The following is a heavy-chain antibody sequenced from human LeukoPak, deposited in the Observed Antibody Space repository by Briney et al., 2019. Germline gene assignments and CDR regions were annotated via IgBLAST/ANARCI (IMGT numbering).Heavy chain of an antibody. Sequence: GGSLRLSCAASGFTFSSHWTHWVRQVPGKGLVWVSYINSDGSSTNYADSVKGRFTISRDNAKNTVYLQMNSLRAEDTAMYYCTREIGYDGISWGSDYWGQGTLVTVSS. V-gene: IGHV3-74*01. J-gene: IGHJ4*02. CDR3: TREIGYDGISWGSDY. D-gene: IGHD4-23*01. CDR1: GFTFSSHW. CDR2: INSDGSST.